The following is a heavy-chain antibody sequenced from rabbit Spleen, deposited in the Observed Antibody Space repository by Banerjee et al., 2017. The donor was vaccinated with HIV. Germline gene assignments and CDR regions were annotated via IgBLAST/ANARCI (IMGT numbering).Heavy chain of an antibody. CDR3: ARSYIGNGDDDRYNL. J-gene: IGHJ4*01. V-gene: IGHV1S45*01. CDR2: IYAGSSGTT. Sequence: QEQLVESGGGLVQPEGSLTLTCTASGFSFSSTYYLCWVRQAPGKGLEWIACIYAGSSGTTYYASWAKGRFTISKASSTTVTLQMTSLTAADTATYFCARSYIGNGDDDRYNLWGPGTLVTVS. D-gene: IGHD2-1*01. CDR1: GFSFSSTYY.